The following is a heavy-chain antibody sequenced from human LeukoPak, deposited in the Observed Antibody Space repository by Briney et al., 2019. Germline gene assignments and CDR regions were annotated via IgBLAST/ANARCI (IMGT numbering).Heavy chain of an antibody. CDR1: GGSISSSSYY. Sequence: SETLSLTCTVSGGSISSSSYYWGWIRQPPGTGLEWIGSIYYSGSTYYNPSLKSRVTISVDTSKNQFSLKLSSVTAADTAVHYCARHYNYDFWSGWHLSLDYWGQGTLVTVSS. CDR2: IYYSGST. D-gene: IGHD3-3*01. CDR3: ARHYNYDFWSGWHLSLDY. V-gene: IGHV4-39*01. J-gene: IGHJ4*02.